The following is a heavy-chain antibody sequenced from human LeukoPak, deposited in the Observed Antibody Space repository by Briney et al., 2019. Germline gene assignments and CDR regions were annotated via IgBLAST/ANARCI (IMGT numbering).Heavy chain of an antibody. CDR2: INKDGSEK. D-gene: IGHD3-22*01. CDR3: ARGYYHDSRGYYLDY. CDR1: GFTFDDYG. J-gene: IGHJ4*02. V-gene: IGHV3-7*01. Sequence: PGGSLRLSCAASGFTFDDYGLSWVRQAPGKGLELVANINKDGSEKFYVDSVKGRFTISRDNAKNSVYLQVNSLRADDTAVYYCARGYYHDSRGYYLDYWGQGTLVTVSS.